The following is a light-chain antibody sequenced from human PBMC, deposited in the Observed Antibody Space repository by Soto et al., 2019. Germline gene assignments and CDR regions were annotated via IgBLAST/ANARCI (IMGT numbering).Light chain of an antibody. CDR1: SSDVGAYNY. Sequence: QSALTQPASVSGSPGQSITISCTGTSSDVGAYNYVSWYQQHPGKAPKLMIYDVNNRPSGVSNRFSGSKPGNTASLTISGLQAEDEADYYCSSYTSSSARLYVFGTGTKVTVL. CDR2: DVN. J-gene: IGLJ1*01. CDR3: SSYTSSSARLYV. V-gene: IGLV2-14*01.